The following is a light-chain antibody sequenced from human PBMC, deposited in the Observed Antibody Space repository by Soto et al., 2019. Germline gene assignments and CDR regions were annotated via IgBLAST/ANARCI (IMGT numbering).Light chain of an antibody. CDR1: QSVSSSY. V-gene: IGKV3D-20*02. J-gene: IGKJ1*01. Sequence: EIVLTQSPGTLSLSPGEIATLSCSASQSVSSSYLAWYQQKPGQAPRLLIYDVSNRATGIPARFSGSGSGTDFTLTISSLEPEDFAFYYCQQRSNWPRTFGQGTKVDIK. CDR2: DVS. CDR3: QQRSNWPRT.